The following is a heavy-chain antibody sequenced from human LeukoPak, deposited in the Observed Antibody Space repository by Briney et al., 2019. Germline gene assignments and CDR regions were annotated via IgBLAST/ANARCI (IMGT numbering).Heavy chain of an antibody. CDR2: IYYSGST. CDR3: ARGSSD. J-gene: IGHJ4*02. V-gene: IGHV4-39*07. CDR1: GFTVSSNY. Sequence: GSLRLSCAASGFTVSSNYMSWVRQAPGKGLEWIGSIYYSGSTYYNPSLKSRVTISVDTSKNQFSLKLSSVTAADTAVYYCARGSSDWGQGTLVTVSS.